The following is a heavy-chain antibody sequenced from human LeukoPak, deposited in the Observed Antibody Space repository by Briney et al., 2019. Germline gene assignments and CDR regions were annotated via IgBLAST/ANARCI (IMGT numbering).Heavy chain of an antibody. CDR3: ARDRTPHHYYYMDV. J-gene: IGHJ6*03. CDR1: GGFISDYY. V-gene: IGHV4-59*01. Sequence: PSETLSLTCTVSGGFISDYYWSWIRQPPGKGLEWIGYIYYSGTTNYNPSLKSRVIISVDTSKNQFSLKLSSVTAADTAVYYCARDRTPHHYYYMDVWGRGATVTVSS. CDR2: IYYSGTT.